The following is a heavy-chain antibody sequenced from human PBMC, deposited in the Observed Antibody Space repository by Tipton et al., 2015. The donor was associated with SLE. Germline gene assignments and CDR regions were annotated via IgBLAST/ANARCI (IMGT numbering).Heavy chain of an antibody. V-gene: IGHV3-7*01. CDR2: IKQDGSEK. CDR1: GFTFSSYW. D-gene: IGHD3-3*01. CDR3: ARVDFWSGYRWFGP. J-gene: IGHJ5*02. Sequence: GSLRLSCAASGFTFSSYWMSWVRQAPGKGLEWVANIKQDGSEKYYVDSVKGRFTISRDNAKNSLYLQMNSLRAEDTAVYYCARVDFWSGYRWFGPWGQGTLVTVSS.